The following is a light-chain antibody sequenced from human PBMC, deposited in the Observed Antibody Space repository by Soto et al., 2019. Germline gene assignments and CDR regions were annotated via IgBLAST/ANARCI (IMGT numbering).Light chain of an antibody. CDR3: QQYNNWPLWT. CDR2: GAS. CDR1: QSVDIN. J-gene: IGKJ1*01. V-gene: IGKV3-15*01. Sequence: EIVLTQSPATLSVSPGDRVTLSCRASQSVDINLAWYQQKAGQAPRLLVYGASTKATDMPGRFSGRGSGTEFTLTINNLQSEDFAVYYCQQYNNWPLWTFGQGTKVEIK.